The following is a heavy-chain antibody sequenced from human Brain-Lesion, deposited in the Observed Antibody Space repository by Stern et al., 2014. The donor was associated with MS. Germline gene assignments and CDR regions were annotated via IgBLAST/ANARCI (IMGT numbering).Heavy chain of an antibody. D-gene: IGHD2-8*02. Sequence: EMQLVESGGGSVQPGGSLRLACAASGFTFSDHYMDWVRQSPRKGLEWGGRIRNRANSYTTEYAASVKGRFTIWRDDSQNSMYLHMNSLKTEDTAVYYCIRPLVGSTRGFEYWGQGTLVTVSS. CDR2: IRNRANSYTT. V-gene: IGHV3-72*01. CDR3: IRPLVGSTRGFEY. CDR1: GFTFSDHY. J-gene: IGHJ4*02.